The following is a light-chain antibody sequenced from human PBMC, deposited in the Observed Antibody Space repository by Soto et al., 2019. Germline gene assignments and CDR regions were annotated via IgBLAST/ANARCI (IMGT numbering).Light chain of an antibody. CDR3: MQSLQTPRT. Sequence: DIVMTQSPLSLAVTPGEPASISCRSIQSLLHTDGYDYLDWYLQKPGQSPQLLIYVSAYRASGVPDRLSGSGSGTDFTLRISKVEAEDVGVYYCMQSLQTPRTCGQGTKVEI. V-gene: IGKV2-28*01. CDR1: QSLLHTDGYDY. J-gene: IGKJ1*01. CDR2: VSA.